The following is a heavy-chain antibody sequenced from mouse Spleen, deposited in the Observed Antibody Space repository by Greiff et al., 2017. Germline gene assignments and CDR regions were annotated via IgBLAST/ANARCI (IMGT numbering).Heavy chain of an antibody. CDR3: PYGNAMDY. Sequence: VQLQQSGPGLVQPSQSLSITCTVSGLSSTSYGVHWVRQSPGKGLEWLGVIWSDGNIDYNAAFISRLSISKDNSKSQVFFKMNSLQAEDTAIYYCPYGNAMDYWGQGTSVTVSS. CDR1: GLSSTSYG. V-gene: IGHV2-2*01. J-gene: IGHJ4*01. CDR2: IWSDGNI. D-gene: IGHD2-1*01.